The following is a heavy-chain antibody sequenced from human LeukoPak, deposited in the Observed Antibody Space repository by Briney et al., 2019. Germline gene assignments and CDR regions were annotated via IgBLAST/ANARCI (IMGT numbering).Heavy chain of an antibody. D-gene: IGHD2-2*01. J-gene: IGHJ6*02. CDR2: IKQDGSEK. CDR3: ARALLGYCSSTSCYAGNYYYGMDV. V-gene: IGHV3-7*01. Sequence: GGSLRLSCAASGFTFSSYWMSWVRQAPGKGPEWVANIKQDGSEKYYVDSVKGRFTISRDNAKNSLYLQMNSLRAEDTAVYYCARALLGYCSSTSCYAGNYYYGMDVWGQGTTVTVSS. CDR1: GFTFSSYW.